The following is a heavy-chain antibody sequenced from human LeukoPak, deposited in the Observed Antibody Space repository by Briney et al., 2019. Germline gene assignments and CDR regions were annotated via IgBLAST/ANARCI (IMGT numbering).Heavy chain of an antibody. V-gene: IGHV4-31*03. CDR3: ARGVTVAFDY. D-gene: IGHD4-23*01. J-gene: IGHJ4*02. CDR2: IYYSGST. Sequence: PSQTLSLTCTVSGGSISSGGYYWSWIRQHPGKGLEWIGYIYYSGSTYYNPSLKSRVTISVDTSKNQFSLKLSSVTAAGTAVYYCARGVTVAFDYWGQGTLVTVSS. CDR1: GGSISSGGYY.